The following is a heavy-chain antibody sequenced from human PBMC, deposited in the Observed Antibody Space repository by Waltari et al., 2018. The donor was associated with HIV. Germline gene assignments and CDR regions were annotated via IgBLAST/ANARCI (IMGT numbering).Heavy chain of an antibody. Sequence: QVQLQESGPGLVKPSETLSLICTVSGYSISIGYYWPCLRPPPGKGLESIGSICHTGTINYNPSLKSRVTVSVDTSKNQFSLNLNSVTAADTALYFCAREGPPSIEFSDRGEYDSWGQGTLVTVSS. J-gene: IGHJ4*02. CDR2: ICHTGTI. CDR3: AREGPPSIEFSDRGEYDS. V-gene: IGHV4-38-2*02. D-gene: IGHD3-10*01. CDR1: GYSISIGYY.